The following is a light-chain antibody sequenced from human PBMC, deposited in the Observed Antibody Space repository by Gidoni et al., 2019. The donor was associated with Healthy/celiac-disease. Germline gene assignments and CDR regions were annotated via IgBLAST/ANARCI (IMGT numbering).Light chain of an antibody. Sequence: ELVLTQSPATLSLAPGERAPLSCRASQSVSSYLAWYQQKPGQAPRLLIYDASNRATGIPARFSGSGSWTDFTLTISSLEPEDFAVYYCQQRSNWPPEYTFGQGTKLEIK. CDR2: DAS. CDR3: QQRSNWPPEYT. J-gene: IGKJ2*01. V-gene: IGKV3-11*01. CDR1: QSVSSY.